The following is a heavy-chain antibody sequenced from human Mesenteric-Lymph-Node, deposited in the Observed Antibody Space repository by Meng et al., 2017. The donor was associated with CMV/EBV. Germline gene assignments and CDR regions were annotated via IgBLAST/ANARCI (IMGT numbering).Heavy chain of an antibody. V-gene: IGHV5-10-1*01. J-gene: IGHJ5*02. CDR1: GYTFPSYW. CDR2: IDPSDSYT. CDR3: ASRTAGGGFDP. Sequence: ISCKVSGYTFPSYWITWVRQMPGKGLEWMGRIDPSDSYTNYSPSFQGHVTISADKSISTAYVQWSSLKASDTAMYYCASRTAGGGFDPWGQGTLVTVSS. D-gene: IGHD6-13*01.